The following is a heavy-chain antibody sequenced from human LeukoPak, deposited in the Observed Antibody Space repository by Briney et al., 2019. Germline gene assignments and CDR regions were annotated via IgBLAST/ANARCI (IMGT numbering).Heavy chain of an antibody. J-gene: IGHJ6*02. D-gene: IGHD1-1*01. V-gene: IGHV1-2*02. CDR3: ARSPGALMEYGMDV. CDR1: GYTFTGYY. CDR2: INPNSGGT. Sequence: ASVKVSCKASGYTFTGYYMHWVRQAPGQGLEWMGWINPNSGGTNYAQKFQGRVTMTRDTSISTAYMELSRLRSDDTAVYYCARSPGALMEYGMDVWGQGTTVTVSS.